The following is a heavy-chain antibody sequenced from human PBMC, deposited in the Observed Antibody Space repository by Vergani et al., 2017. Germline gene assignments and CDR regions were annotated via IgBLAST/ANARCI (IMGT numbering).Heavy chain of an antibody. CDR2: IYYSGST. D-gene: IGHD3-22*01. CDR3: ARDQGVGDYYDSSGYSNAFDI. CDR1: GGSISSYY. V-gene: IGHV4-59*01. Sequence: QVQLQESGPGLVKPSETLSLTCTVSGGSISSYYWSWIRQPPGKGLEWIGYIYYSGSTNYNPSLKSRVTISVDTSKNQFSLKLSSVTAADTAVYYYARDQGVGDYYDSSGYSNAFDIWGQGTMVTVSS. J-gene: IGHJ3*02.